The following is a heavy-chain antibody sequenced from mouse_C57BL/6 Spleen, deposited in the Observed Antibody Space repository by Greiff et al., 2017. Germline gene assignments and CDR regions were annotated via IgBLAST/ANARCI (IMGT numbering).Heavy chain of an antibody. CDR1: GYAFTNYL. J-gene: IGHJ3*01. D-gene: IGHD3-2*02. Sequence: QVQLQQSGAELVRPGTSVKVSCKASGYAFTNYLIEWVKQRPGQGLEWIGVINPGSGGTNYNEKFKGKATLTADKSSSTAEMELSSLTSEDSAVYFSARDGSSGYWFADWGQGTLVTVSA. CDR3: ARDGSSGYWFAD. CDR2: INPGSGGT. V-gene: IGHV1-54*01.